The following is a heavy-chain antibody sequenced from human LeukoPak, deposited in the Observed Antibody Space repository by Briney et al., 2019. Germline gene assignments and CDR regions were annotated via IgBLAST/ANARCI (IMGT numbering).Heavy chain of an antibody. V-gene: IGHV1-2*02. J-gene: IGHJ5*02. Sequence: PSVNVSCKASAYTLTVYYMQWVRQPPGQGLEWMGWINPKSGHTNYTKKFQESVIMTSATSIATAYLELNRMRSDDAAVYYCGTYDQWLAPGFDPWGQGTLVTVSS. CDR2: INPKSGHT. CDR1: AYTLTVYY. D-gene: IGHD6-19*01. CDR3: GTYDQWLAPGFDP.